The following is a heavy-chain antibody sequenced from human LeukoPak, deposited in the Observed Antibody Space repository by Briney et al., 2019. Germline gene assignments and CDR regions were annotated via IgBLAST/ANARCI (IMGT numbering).Heavy chain of an antibody. Sequence: GGSLRLSCAASGFIFNTYSMHWVRQAPGKGLEWVSAISTSSTYIYYGDSVKGRFTISRDNAKDSLYLQMNSLRAEDTAVYYYARGRMPARLTAADVWGRGTTVTVSS. J-gene: IGHJ6*04. CDR2: ISTSSTYI. D-gene: IGHD6-6*01. CDR1: GFIFNTYS. CDR3: ARGRMPARLTAADV. V-gene: IGHV3-21*01.